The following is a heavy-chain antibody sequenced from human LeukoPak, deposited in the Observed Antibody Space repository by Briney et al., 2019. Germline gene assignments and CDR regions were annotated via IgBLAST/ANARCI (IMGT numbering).Heavy chain of an antibody. D-gene: IGHD3-22*01. CDR2: ISGSGGST. J-gene: IGHJ3*02. V-gene: IGHV3-23*01. CDR1: GFTFSSYA. CDR3: AKHSERITMIVPVGDAFDI. Sequence: PGGSLRLSCAASGFTFSSYAMSWVRQAPGKGLEWVSAISGSGGSTYYADSVKGRFTISRDNSKNTLYLQMNSLRAEDTAVYYCAKHSERITMIVPVGDAFDIWGQGTMVTVSS.